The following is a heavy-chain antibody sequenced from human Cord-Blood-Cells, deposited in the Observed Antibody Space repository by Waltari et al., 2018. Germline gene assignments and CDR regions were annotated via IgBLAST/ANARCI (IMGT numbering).Heavy chain of an antibody. V-gene: IGHV4-39*01. CDR2: IYYSGST. D-gene: IGHD3-10*01. CDR1: GGSIRSSSYY. J-gene: IGHJ3*02. Sequence: QLQLQESGPGLVKPSETLSLTCTVSGGSIRSSSYYWGWIRQPPGKGLEWIGSIYYSGSTYYNPSLKSRVTISVDTSKNQFSLKLSSVTAADTAVYYCARHEDGSGSYYILYAFDIWGQGTMVTVSS. CDR3: ARHEDGSGSYYILYAFDI.